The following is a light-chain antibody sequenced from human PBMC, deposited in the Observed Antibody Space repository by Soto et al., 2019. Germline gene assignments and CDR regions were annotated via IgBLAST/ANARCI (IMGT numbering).Light chain of an antibody. J-gene: IGKJ3*01. Sequence: EIVLTQSPGTLSLSPGERATLSCRASQSVSSSYLAWYQQKPGQAPRLLIYGASSRATGIPDRFSGSGSGTDFTLTISRLEPEDFAVYYCQQDGSSPPITFGPGNKVDIK. CDR1: QSVSSSY. V-gene: IGKV3-20*01. CDR2: GAS. CDR3: QQDGSSPPIT.